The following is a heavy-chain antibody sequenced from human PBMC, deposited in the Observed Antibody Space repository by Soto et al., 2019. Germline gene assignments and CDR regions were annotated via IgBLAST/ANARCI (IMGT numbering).Heavy chain of an antibody. CDR2: INHSGST. V-gene: IGHV4-34*01. J-gene: IGHJ4*02. Sequence: SETLSLTCAVYGGSFSGYYWSWIRQPPGKGLEWIGEINHSGSTNYNPSLKSRVTISVDTSKNQFSLKLSSVTAADTAVYYCARELNRYCSGGSCYPSNYFDYWGQGTLVTVSS. CDR1: GGSFSGYY. D-gene: IGHD2-15*01. CDR3: ARELNRYCSGGSCYPSNYFDY.